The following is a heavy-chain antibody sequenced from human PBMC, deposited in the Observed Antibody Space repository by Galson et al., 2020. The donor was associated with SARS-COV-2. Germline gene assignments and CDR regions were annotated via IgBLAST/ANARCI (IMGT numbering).Heavy chain of an antibody. J-gene: IGHJ4*02. CDR3: ASSITYGSGSYLFDY. CDR2: IYYSGST. D-gene: IGHD3-10*01. Sequence: ASETLSLTCTVSGGSISGYYWNWIRQPPGKGLEWIGFIYYSGSTNYNPSLKSRVTISVDTSKNHFSLKLTSVTAADTAVYYCASSITYGSGSYLFDYWGQGTLVTVSS. V-gene: IGHV4-59*01. CDR1: GGSISGYY.